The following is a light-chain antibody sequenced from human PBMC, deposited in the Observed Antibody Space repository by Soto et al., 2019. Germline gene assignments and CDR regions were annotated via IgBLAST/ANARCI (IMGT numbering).Light chain of an antibody. CDR1: SSDVGAYNY. CDR2: EVS. J-gene: IGLJ1*01. V-gene: IGLV2-14*01. Sequence: QSVLTQPASVSGSLGQSITISCTGTSSDVGAYNYVSWYQQQPGKAPKLMISEVSNRPSGVSNRFSGSKSGNTASLIISGLQAEDEADYYCCSFTSITTYVFGTGPKGTVL. CDR3: CSFTSITTYV.